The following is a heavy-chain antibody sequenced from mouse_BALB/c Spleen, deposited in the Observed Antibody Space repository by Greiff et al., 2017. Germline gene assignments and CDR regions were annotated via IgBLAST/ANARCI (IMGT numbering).Heavy chain of an antibody. V-gene: IGHV1S29*02. Sequence: EVQLQESGPELVKPGASVKISCKASGYTFTDYNMHWVKQSHGKSLEWIGYIYPYNGGTGYNQKFKSKATLTVDNSSSTAYMELRSLTSEDAAVYYCARWSGYDWYFDVWGAGTTVTVSS. D-gene: IGHD2-2*01. CDR3: ARWSGYDWYFDV. CDR2: IYPYNGGT. J-gene: IGHJ1*01. CDR1: GYTFTDYN.